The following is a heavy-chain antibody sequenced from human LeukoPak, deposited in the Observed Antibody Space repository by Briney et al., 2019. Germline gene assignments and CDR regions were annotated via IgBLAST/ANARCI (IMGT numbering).Heavy chain of an antibody. D-gene: IGHD3-3*01. CDR1: GYTFTGYY. V-gene: IGHV1-2*02. CDR2: INPNSGGT. Sequence: GASVKVSCKASGYTFTGYYMHWVRQAPGQGLEWMRWINPNSGGTNYAQKFQGRVTMTRDTSISTAYMELSRLRSDDTAVYYCARDIKGYYDFWSGYTTEPYYFDYWGQGTLVTVSS. CDR3: ARDIKGYYDFWSGYTTEPYYFDY. J-gene: IGHJ4*02.